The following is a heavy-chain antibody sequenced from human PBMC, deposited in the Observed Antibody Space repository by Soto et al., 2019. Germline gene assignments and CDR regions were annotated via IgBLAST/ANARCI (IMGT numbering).Heavy chain of an antibody. CDR3: ARAWTFGSGRSVFYYYPMDV. CDR1: GFPFSSYI. Sequence: QLRLVESGGGVVQPGGSLRLSCAASGFPFSSYIIHWVRQAPGKGLEWVAVIWDDGSNTYYADSVKGRFTISRDNSKNTLYLQMNSLRAEDTAVYYCARAWTFGSGRSVFYYYPMDVWGQGTTVTVSS. D-gene: IGHD6-19*01. CDR2: IWDDGSNT. J-gene: IGHJ6*02. V-gene: IGHV3-33*01.